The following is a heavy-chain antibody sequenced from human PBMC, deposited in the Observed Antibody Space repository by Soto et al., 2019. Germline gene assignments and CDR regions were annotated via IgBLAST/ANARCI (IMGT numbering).Heavy chain of an antibody. CDR2: IYYSGST. CDR1: GGSISSYY. J-gene: IGHJ4*02. V-gene: IGHV4-59*01. Sequence: PRKTLSLTCTVSGGSISSYYWSWIRQPPGKGLEWIGYIYYSGSTNYNPSLKSRVTISVDTSKSQFYLKLTSVTAADTAIYYCANRFYSSGVLFDYWGPGTQVTVSS. CDR3: ANRFYSSGVLFDY. D-gene: IGHD3-10*01.